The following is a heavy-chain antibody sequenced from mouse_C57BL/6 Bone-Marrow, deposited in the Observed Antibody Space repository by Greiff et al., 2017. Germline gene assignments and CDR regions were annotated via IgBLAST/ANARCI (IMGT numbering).Heavy chain of an antibody. CDR1: GYTFTDYN. J-gene: IGHJ3*01. CDR2: INPNNGGT. V-gene: IGHV1-18*01. CDR3: ARGLRRGAY. D-gene: IGHD2-2*01. Sequence: EVHLVESGPELVKPGASVKIPCKASGYTFTDYNMDWVKQSHGKSLEWIGDINPNNGGTIYNQKFKGKATLTVDKSSSTAYMELRSLTSEDTAVYYCARGLRRGAYWGQGTLVTVSA.